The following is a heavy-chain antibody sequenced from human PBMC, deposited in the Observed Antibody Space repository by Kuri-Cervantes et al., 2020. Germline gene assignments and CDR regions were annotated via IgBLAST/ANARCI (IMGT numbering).Heavy chain of an antibody. J-gene: IGHJ4*02. Sequence: GGSLRLSCAASGFTFSSYDMHWVRQAAGKGLEWVSAIGTAGDTYYPGSVKGRFTISRENAKSSLYLQMNSLRAGDTAVYYCARDRRRGDYIYYFDYWGQGTLVTVSS. V-gene: IGHV3-13*01. CDR2: IGTAGDT. CDR1: GFTFSSYD. D-gene: IGHD4-11*01. CDR3: ARDRRRGDYIYYFDY.